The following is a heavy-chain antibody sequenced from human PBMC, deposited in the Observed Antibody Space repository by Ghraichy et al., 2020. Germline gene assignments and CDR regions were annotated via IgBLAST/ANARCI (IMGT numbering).Heavy chain of an antibody. V-gene: IGHV3-72*01. Sequence: GGSLRLSCAASGFIFSDHYMDWVRQAPGKGLEWVGRARNKAKKYTTEYAASVKDRFTISRDDSKNSLYLQMKSLKTEDTAVYYCVRIAPTLKNALDVWGQGTMVTVSS. CDR1: GFIFSDHY. J-gene: IGHJ3*01. CDR3: VRIAPTLKNALDV. CDR2: ARNKAKKYTT.